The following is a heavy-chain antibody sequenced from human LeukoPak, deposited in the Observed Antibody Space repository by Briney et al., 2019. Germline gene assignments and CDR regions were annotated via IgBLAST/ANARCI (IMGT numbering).Heavy chain of an antibody. V-gene: IGHV3-48*03. CDR2: ISSSGSTI. Sequence: GGSLRHSCAASGFTFSSYEMNWVRQAPGKGLEWVSYISSSGSTIYYADSVKGRFTISRDNAKNSLYLQMNSLRAEDTAVYYCAVAAETTFGDWGPVTLVTVSS. CDR3: AVAAETTFGD. D-gene: IGHD6-13*01. CDR1: GFTFSSYE. J-gene: IGHJ4*02.